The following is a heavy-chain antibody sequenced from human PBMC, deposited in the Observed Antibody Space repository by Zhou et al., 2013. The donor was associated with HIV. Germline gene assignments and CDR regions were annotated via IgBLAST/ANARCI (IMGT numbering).Heavy chain of an antibody. Sequence: QVQLVQSGAEVKKPGSSVKVSCKASGGTFSSYAISWVRQAPGQGLEWMGRIIPILGIANYAQKFQGRVTITADKSTSTAYMELSSLRSEDTAVYYCACARFTGDNYYYYYMDVWGKGTTVTVSS. CDR1: GGTFSSYA. V-gene: IGHV1-69*04. CDR3: ACARFTGDNYYYYYMDV. J-gene: IGHJ6*03. CDR2: IIPILGIA.